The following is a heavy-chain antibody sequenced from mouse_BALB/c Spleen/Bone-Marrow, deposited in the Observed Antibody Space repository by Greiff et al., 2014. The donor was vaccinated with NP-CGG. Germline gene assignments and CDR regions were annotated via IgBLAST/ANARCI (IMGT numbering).Heavy chain of an antibody. CDR1: GFNIKDTY. CDR3: ARVYPNAMDY. CDR2: IDPANGNT. Sequence: EVKLMESGAELVKPGASVKLSCTASGFNIKDTYMHWVKQRPEQGLEWIGRIDPANGNTKYDPKFQGKATITADTSSNTAYLQLSSLTSEDTAFYYCARVYPNAMDYWGQGTSVTVSS. D-gene: IGHD2-1*01. J-gene: IGHJ4*01. V-gene: IGHV14-3*02.